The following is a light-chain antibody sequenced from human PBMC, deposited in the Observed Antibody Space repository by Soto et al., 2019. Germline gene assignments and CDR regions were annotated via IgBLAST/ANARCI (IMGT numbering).Light chain of an antibody. V-gene: IGKV3-20*01. CDR2: DSS. Sequence: EIVLTQSPDTLSLSPGDRATLSCRASQSLRRTDLAWFQQRPGQPPRVLMYDSSTRVAGIPDSFSGSGLGAHFIRTITRLEPYYFTVYYGEQYGSSPPYSFGPGTKLDTK. CDR1: QSLRRTD. J-gene: IGKJ2*03. CDR3: EQYGSSPPYS.